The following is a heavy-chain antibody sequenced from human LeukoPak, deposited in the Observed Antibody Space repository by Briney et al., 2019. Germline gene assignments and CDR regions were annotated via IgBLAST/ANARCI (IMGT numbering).Heavy chain of an antibody. CDR1: GFTFSNYW. Sequence: PGGSLRLSCAASGFTFSNYWMHWVRQAPGKGLVWVSRINSDGINTSYADSVKGRFTISRDNAKNTLNLQMNSLRVEDTAVYYCAKSFGPVIAAAGTGADWGQGTLVTVSS. J-gene: IGHJ4*02. V-gene: IGHV3-74*01. CDR2: INSDGINT. D-gene: IGHD6-13*01. CDR3: AKSFGPVIAAAGTGAD.